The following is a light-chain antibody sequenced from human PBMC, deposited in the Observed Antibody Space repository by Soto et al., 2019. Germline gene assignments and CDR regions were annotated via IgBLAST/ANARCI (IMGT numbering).Light chain of an antibody. CDR2: GSS. V-gene: IGKV1-27*01. J-gene: IGKJ3*01. CDR3: QKYDSAPFT. CDR1: QAISHY. Sequence: DVQMTQSPSPLSASVGDRVTIACRASQAISHYLAWYQQKPGKVPELLIYGSSTLQSGVPSRFSGSGSGTDFTLTISSLPPEDVATYYCQKYDSAPFTFGPGTKVDIK.